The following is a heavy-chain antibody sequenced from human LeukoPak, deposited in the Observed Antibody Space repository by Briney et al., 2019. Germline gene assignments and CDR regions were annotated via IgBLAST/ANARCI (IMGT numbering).Heavy chain of an antibody. J-gene: IGHJ4*02. D-gene: IGHD3-10*01. CDR1: GYTFTGYC. V-gene: IGHV1-2*02. CDR2: INPNSGGT. CDR3: AREHGSGSYYNEY. Sequence: ASVKVSCKASGYTFTGYCMHWVRQAPGQGLEWMGWINPNSGGTNYAQKFQGRVTMTRDTSISTAYTELSRLRSDDTAVYYCAREHGSGSYYNEYWGQGTLVTVSS.